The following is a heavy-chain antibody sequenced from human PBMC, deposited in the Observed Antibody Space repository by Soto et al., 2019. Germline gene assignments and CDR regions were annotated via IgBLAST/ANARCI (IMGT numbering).Heavy chain of an antibody. Sequence: SSETLSLTCPVPGGSISSSYWSWLRQPQGRGLEWIGYIYYSGSTNYNPSLKSRVTISVDTSKNQFSLKLSSVTAADTAVYYCARDRGILRYFDWLEDYYYGMDVWGQGTTVT. D-gene: IGHD3-9*01. CDR2: IYYSGST. V-gene: IGHV4-59*01. CDR1: GGSISSSY. CDR3: ARDRGILRYFDWLEDYYYGMDV. J-gene: IGHJ6*02.